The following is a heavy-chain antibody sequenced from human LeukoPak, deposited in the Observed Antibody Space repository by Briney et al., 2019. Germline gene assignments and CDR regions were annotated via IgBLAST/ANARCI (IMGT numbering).Heavy chain of an antibody. CDR3: ARDPALDCGGDCYSFGLDY. Sequence: GASVKVSCKASGYSFTSYGISWVRQAPGQGLEWMGWISAYNGNTNYAQKLQGRVTMTTDTSTSTAYMELRSLRSDDTAVHYCARDPALDCGGDCYSFGLDYWGQGTLVTVSS. D-gene: IGHD2-21*02. V-gene: IGHV1-18*04. J-gene: IGHJ4*02. CDR2: ISAYNGNT. CDR1: GYSFTSYG.